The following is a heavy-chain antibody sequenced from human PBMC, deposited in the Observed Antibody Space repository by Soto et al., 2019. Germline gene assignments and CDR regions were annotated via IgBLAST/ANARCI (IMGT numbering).Heavy chain of an antibody. CDR2: IDGEGGER. CDR1: EFTFSSYW. D-gene: IGHD1-26*01. V-gene: IGHV3-7*05. CDR3: ARGLYNGSPHLFY. J-gene: IGHJ4*02. Sequence: GGSLRLSCETSEFTFSSYWMTWVRRTPGRGLEWVANIDGEGGERKYADSVKGRFTISRDNARKSLYLQMNSLRAEDTAVYYCARGLYNGSPHLFYWGQGTLVTVSS.